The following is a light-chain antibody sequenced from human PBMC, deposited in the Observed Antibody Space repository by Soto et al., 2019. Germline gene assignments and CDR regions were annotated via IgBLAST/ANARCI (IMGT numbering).Light chain of an antibody. J-gene: IGKJ1*01. Sequence: AIQLTQSPSSLSASVGDRVSITCRASQGIRNDLGWYQHKPGKAPKLLIHGASSLQSGVPSRFSGSASGTEITLTLSSLQPEDLASYYCLQDHSYPWTFGQGTKVEI. V-gene: IGKV1-6*01. CDR2: GAS. CDR1: QGIRND. CDR3: LQDHSYPWT.